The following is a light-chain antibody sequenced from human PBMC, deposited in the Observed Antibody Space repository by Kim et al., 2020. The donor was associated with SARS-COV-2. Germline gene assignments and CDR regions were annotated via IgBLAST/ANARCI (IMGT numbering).Light chain of an antibody. CDR3: QKYNSAPWT. CDR2: AAS. Sequence: DIQMTQSPSSLAASVGDRVSITCRSSQVISNYLFWYQQKPGKVPKVIIYAASTLQSGVPSRFSGSGSGTNFTLTISSLQVEDVATYYCQKYNSAPWTFGQGTKVDIK. V-gene: IGKV1-27*01. J-gene: IGKJ1*01. CDR1: QVISNY.